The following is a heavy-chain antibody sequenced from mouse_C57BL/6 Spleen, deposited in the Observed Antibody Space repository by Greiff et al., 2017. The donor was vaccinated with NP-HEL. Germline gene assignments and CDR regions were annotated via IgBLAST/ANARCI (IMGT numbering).Heavy chain of an antibody. CDR2: IYPRDGST. CDR1: GYTFTDHT. D-gene: IGHD2-4*01. V-gene: IGHV1-78*01. Sequence: VQLQQSAAELVKPGASVKISCKVSGYTFTDHTIHWMKQRPEQGLEWIGYIYPRDGSTKYNEKFKGKATLTADKSSSTAYMQLNSLTSEDSAVYFCARWYDYDPYYFDYWGQGTTLTVSS. J-gene: IGHJ2*01. CDR3: ARWYDYDPYYFDY.